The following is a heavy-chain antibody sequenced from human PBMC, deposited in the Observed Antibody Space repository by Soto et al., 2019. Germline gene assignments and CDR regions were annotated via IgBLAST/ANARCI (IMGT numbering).Heavy chain of an antibody. CDR3: AKGFRSVAGTLDAFDI. V-gene: IGHV3-23*01. D-gene: IGHD6-19*01. J-gene: IGHJ3*02. Sequence: GGSLRLSCAASGFTFSSYAMSWVRQAPGKGLEWVSAISGSGGSTYYADSVKGRLTMSRDNSKNTLYLQMNSLRAEDTAVYYCAKGFRSVAGTLDAFDIWGQGTMVTVSS. CDR2: ISGSGGST. CDR1: GFTFSSYA.